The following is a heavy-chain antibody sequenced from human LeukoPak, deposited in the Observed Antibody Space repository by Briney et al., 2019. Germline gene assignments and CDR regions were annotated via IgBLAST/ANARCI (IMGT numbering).Heavy chain of an antibody. D-gene: IGHD2-15*01. Sequence: SETLSLTCTVSGGSISSSSHYGGWIRQPPGKGLEWIGEINHSGSTNYNPSLKSRVTISVETSKNQFSLKLSSVTAADTAVYYCARHVGYCSGGSCANQPFDYWGQGTLVTVSS. J-gene: IGHJ4*02. CDR2: INHSGST. CDR3: ARHVGYCSGGSCANQPFDY. V-gene: IGHV4-39*01. CDR1: GGSISSSSHY.